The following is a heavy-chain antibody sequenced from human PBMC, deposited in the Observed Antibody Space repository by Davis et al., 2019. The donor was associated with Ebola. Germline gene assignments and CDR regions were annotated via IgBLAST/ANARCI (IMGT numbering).Heavy chain of an antibody. V-gene: IGHV1-3*01. CDR1: GYTFTSYA. D-gene: IGHD3-22*01. CDR2: INAGNGNT. J-gene: IGHJ6*04. Sequence: AASVKVSCKASGYTFTSYAMHWVRQAPGQRLEWMGWINAGNGNTKYSQKFQGRVTITRDTSASTAYMELSSLRSEDTAVYYCARDQYYYDSSGYHIGMDVWGKGTTATVSS. CDR3: ARDQYYYDSSGYHIGMDV.